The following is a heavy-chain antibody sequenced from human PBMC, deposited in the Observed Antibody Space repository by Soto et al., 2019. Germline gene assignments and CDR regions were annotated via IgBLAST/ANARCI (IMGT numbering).Heavy chain of an antibody. CDR3: ARESGDRQSTSFDY. V-gene: IGHV1-46*01. Sequence: ASVKGSCKTSGYTFTKFFIHWVRQAPGQGLEWMGLIAPTDLGTEYAQKFQGRVTVTSDTSTSAVYMELSSLRSEDTAVYYCARESGDRQSTSFDYWGQGTLVIVSA. J-gene: IGHJ4*02. D-gene: IGHD1-26*01. CDR2: IAPTDLGT. CDR1: GYTFTKFF.